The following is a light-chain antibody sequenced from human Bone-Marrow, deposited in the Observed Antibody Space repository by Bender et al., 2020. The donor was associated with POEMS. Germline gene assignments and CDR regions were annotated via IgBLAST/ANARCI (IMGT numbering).Light chain of an antibody. Sequence: SYDLSQSPSVSVSPGQTASITCSGDELGDKYTYWYQQKPGQSPLLVIYEDTKRPSGIPERFSGSNSGNTATLTISGTQALDEADYYCQAWDNSIRGVVFGGGTKLTVL. CDR3: QAWDNSIRGVV. CDR1: ELGDKY. CDR2: EDT. V-gene: IGLV3-1*01. J-gene: IGLJ2*01.